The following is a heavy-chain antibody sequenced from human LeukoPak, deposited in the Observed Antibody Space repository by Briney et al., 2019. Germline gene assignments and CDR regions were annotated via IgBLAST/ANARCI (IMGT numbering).Heavy chain of an antibody. CDR3: ASWDDYGDYVAFEY. V-gene: IGHV3-48*04. CDR2: ISSSSTTV. D-gene: IGHD4-17*01. J-gene: IGHJ4*02. Sequence: GGSLRLSCAASGFTFSSYHMNWVRQAPGKGLEWVSYISSSSTTVYYADSVRGRFTISRDNAKNSLFLQMNSLRAEDTAVYYCASWDDYGDYVAFEYWGQGTLVTVSS. CDR1: GFTFSSYH.